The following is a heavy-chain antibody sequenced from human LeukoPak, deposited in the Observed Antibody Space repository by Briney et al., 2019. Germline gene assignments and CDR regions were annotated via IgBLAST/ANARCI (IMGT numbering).Heavy chain of an antibody. J-gene: IGHJ4*02. CDR1: GGSVSNYY. Sequence: SETLSLTCSVSGGSVSNYYWSWIRQPPGKGLEWIGYVYYTGSTNYNPSLKSRVTMFEDKSKNQFYLRLYSVTVADTAVYYCARHFAYSSSSYLDYWGQGSLVTVSS. CDR2: VYYTGST. D-gene: IGHD6-6*01. CDR3: ARHFAYSSSSYLDY. V-gene: IGHV4-59*08.